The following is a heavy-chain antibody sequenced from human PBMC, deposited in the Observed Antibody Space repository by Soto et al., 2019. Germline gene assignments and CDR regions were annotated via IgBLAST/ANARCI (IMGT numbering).Heavy chain of an antibody. CDR3: AKDMSPQGAFDT. V-gene: IGHV3-9*01. J-gene: IGHJ3*02. CDR1: GCTFYDYA. CDR2: ISWNSGSI. Sequence: SLRLSCAASGCTFYDYAMHWVRQAPGKGLEWVSGISWNSGSIGYADSVKGRFTISRDNAKNSLYLQMNSLRAEDTALYYCAKDMSPQGAFDTWGQGTMVTVSS.